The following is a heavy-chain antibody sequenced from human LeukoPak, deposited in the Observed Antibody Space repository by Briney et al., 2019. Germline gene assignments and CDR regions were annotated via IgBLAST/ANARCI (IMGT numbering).Heavy chain of an antibody. CDR3: ARHPAAAVNSPTFDY. CDR1: GGTFSSYA. V-gene: IGHV1-69*04. J-gene: IGHJ4*02. CDR2: IIPILGIA. Sequence: SVKVSCKASGGTFSSYAISWVRQAPGQGLEWMGRIIPILGIANYAQKFQGRVTITADKSTSTAYMELSSLRSEDTAAYYCARHPAAAVNSPTFDYWGQGTLVTVSS. D-gene: IGHD6-13*01.